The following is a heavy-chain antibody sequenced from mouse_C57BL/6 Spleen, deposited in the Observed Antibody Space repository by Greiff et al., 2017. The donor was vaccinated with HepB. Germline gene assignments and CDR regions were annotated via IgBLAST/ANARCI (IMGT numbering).Heavy chain of an antibody. V-gene: IGHV2-2*01. CDR2: IWSGGST. CDR3: ARTAHITTVVGYFDV. Sequence: QVQLQQSGPGLVQPSQSLSITCTVSGFSLTRYGVHWVRPSPGKGLEWLGVIWSGGSTDYNAAFISRLSISKDNSKSQVFFKMNSLQADDTAIYYCARTAHITTVVGYFDVWGTGTTVTVSS. J-gene: IGHJ1*03. D-gene: IGHD1-1*01. CDR1: GFSLTRYG.